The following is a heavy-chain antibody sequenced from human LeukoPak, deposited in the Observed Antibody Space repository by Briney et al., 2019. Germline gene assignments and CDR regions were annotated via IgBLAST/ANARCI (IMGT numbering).Heavy chain of an antibody. CDR3: ARDRSISAAGDTY. D-gene: IGHD6-13*01. CDR1: GFTFSDYW. J-gene: IGHJ4*02. CDR2: VNRDGSST. V-gene: IGHV3-74*01. Sequence: GGSLRLSCAASGFTFSDYWMHWVRQAPGKGLVWVSRVNRDGSSTSYADSVKVRFTVSRDNAKNTLSLQMNSLRAEATAIYYSARDRSISAAGDTYWGQGNLVTVSS.